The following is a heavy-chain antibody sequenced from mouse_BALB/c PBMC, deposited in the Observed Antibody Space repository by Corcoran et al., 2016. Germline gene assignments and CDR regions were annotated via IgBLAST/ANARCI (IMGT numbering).Heavy chain of an antibody. V-gene: IGHV8-12*01. D-gene: IGHD1-2*01. CDR2: IYWDDDK. CDR3: ARRDYGYPFAY. Sequence: QVTLKESGPGILQPSQTLSLTCSFSGFSLSTSGMGGSWIRQPSGKGLEWLAHIYWDDDKRYNPSLKSRLTISKDTSSNQVFLKITSVDTADTATYYCARRDYGYPFAYWGQGTLVTVSA. J-gene: IGHJ3*01. CDR1: GFSLSTSGMG.